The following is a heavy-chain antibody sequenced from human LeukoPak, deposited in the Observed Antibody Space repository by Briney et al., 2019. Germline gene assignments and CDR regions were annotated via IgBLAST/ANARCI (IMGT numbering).Heavy chain of an antibody. CDR1: GFTFSSYS. D-gene: IGHD6-19*01. CDR3: LLGSSGWYDWVDY. J-gene: IGHJ4*02. Sequence: PGGSLRLSCAASGFTFSSYSMNWVRQAPGKGLEWVSSISSSSSYIYYADSVKGRFTISRDNAKNSLYLQMNSLRAEDTAVYYCLLGSSGWYDWVDYWGQGTLVTVSS. V-gene: IGHV3-21*01. CDR2: ISSSSSYI.